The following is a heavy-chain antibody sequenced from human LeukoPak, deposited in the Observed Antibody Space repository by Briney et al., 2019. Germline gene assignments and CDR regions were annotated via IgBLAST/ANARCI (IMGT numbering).Heavy chain of an antibody. CDR3: ARSTAIFGVVILAGY. J-gene: IGHJ4*02. CDR2: INPNSGGT. D-gene: IGHD3-3*01. V-gene: IGHV1-2*02. CDR1: GYTFTGYY. Sequence: ASVKVSCKASGYTFTGYYMHWVRQAPGQGPEWMGWINPNSGGTNYAQKFQGRVTMTRDTSISTAYMELSRLRSDDTAVYYCARSTAIFGVVILAGYWGQGTLVTVSS.